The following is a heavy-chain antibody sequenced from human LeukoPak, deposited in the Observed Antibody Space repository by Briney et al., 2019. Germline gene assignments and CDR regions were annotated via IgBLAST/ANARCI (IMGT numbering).Heavy chain of an antibody. J-gene: IGHJ4*02. CDR2: IYYSGST. D-gene: IGHD3-10*01. CDR1: GGSISSYY. V-gene: IGHV4-59*01. CDR3: ARVNYYGSYYFDY. Sequence: TSETLSLTRTVSGGSISSYYWSWIRQPPGKGLEWIGYIYYSGSTNYNPSLKSRVTISVDTSKNQFSLKLSSVTAADTAVYYCARVNYYGSYYFDYWGQGTLVTVSS.